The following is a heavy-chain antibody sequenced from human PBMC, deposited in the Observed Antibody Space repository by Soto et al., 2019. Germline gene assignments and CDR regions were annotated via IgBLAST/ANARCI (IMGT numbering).Heavy chain of an antibody. Sequence: QTLSLTCAISGDSVSSNSAAWTWIRQSPSRGLGWLGRTYYRSKWYNDYVVSVKSRITINPDTSKNQFSLQLNSVTPEDTAVYYCARAQNEGNWFDPWGQGTLVTVSS. CDR3: ARAQNEGNWFDP. J-gene: IGHJ5*02. CDR2: TYYRSKWYN. CDR1: GDSVSSNSAA. V-gene: IGHV6-1*01.